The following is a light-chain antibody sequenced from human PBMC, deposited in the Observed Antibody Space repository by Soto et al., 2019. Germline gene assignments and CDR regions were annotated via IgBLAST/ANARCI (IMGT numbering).Light chain of an antibody. CDR2: DVS. CDR3: SSYASTSTLVV. Sequence: QSALTQPASVSGSPGQSITISCTGTSSDVGTYNYVSWYQQHPGKAPKLIIYDVSTRPSGLSNRFSGSKSGNTASLTISGLQAEDEADYFCSSYASTSTLVVFGGGTQLTV. V-gene: IGLV2-14*01. CDR1: SSDVGTYNY. J-gene: IGLJ2*01.